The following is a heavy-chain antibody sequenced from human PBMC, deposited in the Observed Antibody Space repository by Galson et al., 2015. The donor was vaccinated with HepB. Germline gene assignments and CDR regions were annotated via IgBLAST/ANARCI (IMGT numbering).Heavy chain of an antibody. CDR3: ARSLPGGWYYFDY. Sequence: SVKVSCKASGYTFTSYYMHWVRQAPGQGLEWMGVINPSGGSTNYAQNFQGRVTMTRGTSTTIVYMELTSLKSDDTAVYYCARSLPGGWYYFDYWGQGALVTVSS. V-gene: IGHV1-46*01. D-gene: IGHD3-16*01. CDR2: INPSGGST. J-gene: IGHJ4*02. CDR1: GYTFTSYY.